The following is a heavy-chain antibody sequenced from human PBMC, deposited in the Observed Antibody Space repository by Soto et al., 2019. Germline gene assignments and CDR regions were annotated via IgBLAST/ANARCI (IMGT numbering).Heavy chain of an antibody. Sequence: SETLSLTCAVYGGSFSCYYWSWIRQPPGKGLEWIGDIYYSGSTYYNPSLKSRVTISVDTSKNQFSLKLSSVTAADTAVYYCARGPNGGDYYYYYMDVWGKGTTVTVSS. V-gene: IGHV4-34*01. J-gene: IGHJ6*03. CDR3: ARGPNGGDYYYYYMDV. CDR1: GGSFSCYY. CDR2: IYYSGST. D-gene: IGHD2-8*01.